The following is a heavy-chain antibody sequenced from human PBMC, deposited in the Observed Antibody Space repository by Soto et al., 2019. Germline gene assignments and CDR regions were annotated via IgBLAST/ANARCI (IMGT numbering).Heavy chain of an antibody. J-gene: IGHJ4*02. CDR2: ISGSGGST. D-gene: IGHD6-19*01. V-gene: IGHV3-23*01. Sequence: PGGAVRLTCVDPGCTRSSKAMSWVRQAPGKGLEWVSAISGSGGSTYYADSVKGRFTISRDNSKNTLYLQMNSLRAEDTAVYYCARDQQWLVRFYFDFWGQGTLVTVSS. CDR1: GCTRSSKA. CDR3: ARDQQWLVRFYFDF.